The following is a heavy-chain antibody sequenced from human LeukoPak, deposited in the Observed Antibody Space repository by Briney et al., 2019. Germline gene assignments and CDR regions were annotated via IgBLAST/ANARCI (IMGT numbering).Heavy chain of an antibody. CDR3: AKATGYLL. V-gene: IGHV3-21*04. CDR1: GFTFSSYS. J-gene: IGHJ4*02. Sequence: GGSLRLSCTASGFTFSSYSMNWVRQAPGKGLEWVSSISSSSSYIYYADSVKGRFTISRDNSENTLYLQMNSLRAEDTAVYYCAKATGYLLWGQGTLVTVSS. D-gene: IGHD1-14*01. CDR2: ISSSSSYI.